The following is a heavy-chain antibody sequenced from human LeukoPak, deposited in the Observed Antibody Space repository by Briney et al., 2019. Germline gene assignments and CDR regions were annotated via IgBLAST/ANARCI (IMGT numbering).Heavy chain of an antibody. CDR2: MSGNGGST. J-gene: IGHJ4*02. CDR1: GFTFSSYA. V-gene: IGHV3-23*01. Sequence: PGGSLRLSCAASGFTFSSYALNWVRQAPGTGLEWVPVMSGNGGSTYYAGSVKGRFAISRDNSKNTLYLQMNSLRAEDAAVYYCARSLIRSTGWYDYWGQGTLVTVSS. CDR3: ARSLIRSTGWYDY. D-gene: IGHD6-19*01.